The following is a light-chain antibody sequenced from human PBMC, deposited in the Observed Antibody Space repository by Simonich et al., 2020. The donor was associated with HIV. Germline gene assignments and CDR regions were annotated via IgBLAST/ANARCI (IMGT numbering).Light chain of an antibody. CDR1: QDISNY. CDR2: DAS. V-gene: IGKV1-33*01. CDR3: QQYSNYSRT. J-gene: IGKJ1*01. Sequence: DIQMTQSPSSLSASVGDRVTITCQASQDISNYLNWYQQKPGKAPKLLIYDASNLETGVPSRFSGSGSGTEFTLTISSLQPDDFATYFCQQYSNYSRTFGQGTKVDIK.